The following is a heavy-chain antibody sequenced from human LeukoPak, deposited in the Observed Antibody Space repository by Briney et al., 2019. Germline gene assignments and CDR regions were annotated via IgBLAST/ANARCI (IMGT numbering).Heavy chain of an antibody. CDR2: ISSSGTTI. CDR3: ARAEGDSSSWYRY. V-gene: IGHV3-48*03. J-gene: IGHJ4*02. D-gene: IGHD6-13*01. CDR1: EFTFSSYE. Sequence: GGSLRLSCAASEFTFSSYEMNWVRQTPGKGLEWVSYISSSGTTINYADSVKGRFTISRDNAKNSLYLQMNSLRAEDTAVYYCARAEGDSSSWYRYWGQGTLVTVSS.